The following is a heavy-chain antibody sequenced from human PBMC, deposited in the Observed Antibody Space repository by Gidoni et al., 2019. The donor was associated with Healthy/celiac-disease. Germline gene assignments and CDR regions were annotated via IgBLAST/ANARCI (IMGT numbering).Heavy chain of an antibody. Sequence: EVQLVASGGGLVQPGGSLRLSCAASGFTVSSNYMSWVRQAPGKGLEWVSVIYSGGSTYYADSVKGRFTISRDNSKNTLYLQMNSLRAEDTAVYYCARESYDSSGSQDYWGQGTLVTVSS. J-gene: IGHJ4*02. V-gene: IGHV3-66*01. CDR1: GFTVSSNY. CDR3: ARESYDSSGSQDY. D-gene: IGHD3-22*01. CDR2: IYSGGST.